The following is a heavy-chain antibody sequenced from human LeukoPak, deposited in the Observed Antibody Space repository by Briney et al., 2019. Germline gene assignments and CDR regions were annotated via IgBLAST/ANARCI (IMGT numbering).Heavy chain of an antibody. D-gene: IGHD2-2*01. CDR2: INGGGSNT. CDR3: AQHLGYCSSVPCYFTY. Sequence: GGSLRLSCAASGFPFNTYVMSWVRQAPGKGLEWVSAINGGGSNTYYADSVKGRFTISRDNSKRTLFLQMNSLRAEDTAVYHCAQHLGYCSSVPCYFTYGGQETLVTVPS. CDR1: GFPFNTYV. V-gene: IGHV3-23*01. J-gene: IGHJ4*02.